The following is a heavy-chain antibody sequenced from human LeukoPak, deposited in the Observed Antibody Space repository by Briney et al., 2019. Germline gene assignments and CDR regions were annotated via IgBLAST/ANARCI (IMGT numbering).Heavy chain of an antibody. Sequence: ASVKVSCKASGFTFTAYYMHWVRQAPGQGLEWMGWINPNGGGTNYAQKFQGRVTMTRDTSISTAYMELSRLRSDDTAVYYCARGPHWDPHFDYWGQGTLVTVSS. CDR1: GFTFTAYY. D-gene: IGHD7-27*01. CDR2: INPNGGGT. J-gene: IGHJ4*02. V-gene: IGHV1-2*02. CDR3: ARGPHWDPHFDY.